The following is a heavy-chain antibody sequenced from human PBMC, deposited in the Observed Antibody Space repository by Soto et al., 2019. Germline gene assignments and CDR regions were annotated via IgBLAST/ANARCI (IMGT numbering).Heavy chain of an antibody. Sequence: QVQLVQSGAEVKKPGSSVKVSCKASGGTLSGYAISWVRQAPGQGLEWMGGIIPISDAANYAQKFQGRVTITADESTSTVYMELSSLRSEDTAVYYCARGARWLRFFDYWGQGTLVTVSS. D-gene: IGHD3-22*01. CDR1: GGTLSGYA. J-gene: IGHJ4*02. CDR2: IIPISDAA. CDR3: ARGARWLRFFDY. V-gene: IGHV1-69*12.